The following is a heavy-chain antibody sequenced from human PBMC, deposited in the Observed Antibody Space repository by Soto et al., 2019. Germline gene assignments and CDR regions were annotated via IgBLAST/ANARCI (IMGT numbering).Heavy chain of an antibody. CDR2: ISYDGSNK. V-gene: IGHV3-30-3*01. D-gene: IGHD5-12*01. CDR1: GFTFSSYA. CDR3: ARALSGYDDDY. J-gene: IGHJ4*02. Sequence: GVSLRLSCAASGFTFSSYAMHWVRQAPGKGLEWVAVISYDGSNKYYADSVKGRFTISRDNSKNTLYLQMNSLRAEDTAVYYCARALSGYDDDYWGQGTMVTVYS.